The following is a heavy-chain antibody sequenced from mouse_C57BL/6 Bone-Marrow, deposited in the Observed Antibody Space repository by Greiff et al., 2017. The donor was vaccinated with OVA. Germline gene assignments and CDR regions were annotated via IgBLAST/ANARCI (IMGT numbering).Heavy chain of an antibody. Sequence: EVQRVESGAELVRPGASVKLSCTASGFNIKDDYLHWVKQRPEPGLEWIGWIDPENGVTEYASKFQGKATITADTSSNTAYLQLSSLTSEDTAVYYCTTRYFDVWGTGNTVTVSS. J-gene: IGHJ1*03. CDR3: TTRYFDV. V-gene: IGHV14-4*01. CDR1: GFNIKDDY. CDR2: IDPENGVT.